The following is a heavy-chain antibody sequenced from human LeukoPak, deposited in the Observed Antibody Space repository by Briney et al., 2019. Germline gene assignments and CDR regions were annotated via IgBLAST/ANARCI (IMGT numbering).Heavy chain of an antibody. V-gene: IGHV4-34*08. CDR2: INHSGTA. D-gene: IGHD3-10*01. Sequence: GSLRLSCAASGLTFSNAWMSWVRQAPGKGLEWIGEINHSGTANYNPSLKSRVTISLDTSKNQLSLKLRSATAADTAVYYCATNPSGHYWGQGTLVIVSP. CDR3: ATNPSGHY. CDR1: GLTFSNAW. J-gene: IGHJ4*02.